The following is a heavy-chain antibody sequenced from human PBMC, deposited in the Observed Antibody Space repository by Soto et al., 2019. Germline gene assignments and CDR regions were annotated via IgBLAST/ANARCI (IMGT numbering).Heavy chain of an antibody. Sequence: SETLSLTCTVSGGSISSYYWSWIRQPPGKGLEWIGYIYYSGSTNYNPSLKSRVTISVDTSKNQFSLKLSSVTAADTAVYYCARHSVLGSSPVYWGQGTLVTVSS. D-gene: IGHD6-6*01. CDR1: GGSISSYY. CDR2: IYYSGST. J-gene: IGHJ4*02. V-gene: IGHV4-59*08. CDR3: ARHSVLGSSPVY.